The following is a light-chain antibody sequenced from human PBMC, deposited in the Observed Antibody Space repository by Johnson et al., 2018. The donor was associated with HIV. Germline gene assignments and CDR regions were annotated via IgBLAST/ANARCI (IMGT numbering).Light chain of an antibody. V-gene: IGLV1-51*01. J-gene: IGLJ1*01. Sequence: QSVLTQPPSVSAAPGQKVTISCSGSSSNIGNNYVSWYQQLPETAPKLLIYDNNKRPSGIPDRFSGSKSGTSATLGITGLQTGDEADYYCGTWDSSLSAYVFATGTKVTVL. CDR2: DNN. CDR1: SSNIGNNY. CDR3: GTWDSSLSAYV.